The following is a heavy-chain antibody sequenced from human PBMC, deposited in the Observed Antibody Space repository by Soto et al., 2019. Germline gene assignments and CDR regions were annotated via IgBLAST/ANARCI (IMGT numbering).Heavy chain of an antibody. CDR3: ARDKITGLFDY. V-gene: IGHV4-34*01. CDR2: INHIGGT. Sequence: QVQLQQWGAGLLKPSETLSLTCAVYGGSFSGYYWTWIRQPPGPGREGIGEINHIGGTNYNPSLKSRVTISVDTSKNQFSLKLTSVTAADTAVYYCARDKITGLFDYWGQGTLVTVSS. D-gene: IGHD2-8*02. CDR1: GGSFSGYY. J-gene: IGHJ4*02.